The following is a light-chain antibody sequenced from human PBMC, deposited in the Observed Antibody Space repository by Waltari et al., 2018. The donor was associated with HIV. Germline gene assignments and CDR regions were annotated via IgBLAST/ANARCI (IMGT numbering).Light chain of an antibody. V-gene: IGLV3-19*01. J-gene: IGLJ2*01. Sequence: SYELTQPPSVSVLPGQTARITTSGGAKPTKNAYWYQQKPGQAPVLVIYGKNNRPSGIPDRFSGSSSGNTASLTITGAQAEDEADYYCNSRDNNDNHVVFGGGTKVTVL. CDR3: NSRDNNDNHVV. CDR2: GKN. CDR1: AKPTKN.